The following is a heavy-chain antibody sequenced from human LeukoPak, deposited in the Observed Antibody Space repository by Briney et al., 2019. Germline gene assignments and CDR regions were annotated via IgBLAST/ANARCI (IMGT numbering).Heavy chain of an antibody. V-gene: IGHV3-30*18. D-gene: IGHD3-10*01. CDR3: AKGVRGVIAYYLDY. CDR2: ISSDGSDK. Sequence: GGSLRLSCAASGFSFSSYDMHWVRQAPGKGLEWVAVISSDGSDKYYADSGKGRFTISRDNSKNQLYLQMNSLRPEDTAVYYCAKGVRGVIAYYLDYWGQGTLVTVSS. J-gene: IGHJ4*02. CDR1: GFSFSSYD.